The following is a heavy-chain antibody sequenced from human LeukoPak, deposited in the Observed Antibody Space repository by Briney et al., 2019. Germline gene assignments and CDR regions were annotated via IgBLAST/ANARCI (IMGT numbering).Heavy chain of an antibody. CDR2: ISYDGSNK. CDR1: GFTFSSYA. J-gene: IGHJ4*02. Sequence: GSLRLSCAASGFTFSSYAMHWVRQAPGKGLEWVAVISYDGSNKYYADSVKGRFTISRDNSKNTLYLQMNSLRAEDTAVYYCARGQWIQLLGGVDFDYWGQGTLVTVSS. CDR3: ARGQWIQLLGGVDFDY. V-gene: IGHV3-30*04. D-gene: IGHD5-18*01.